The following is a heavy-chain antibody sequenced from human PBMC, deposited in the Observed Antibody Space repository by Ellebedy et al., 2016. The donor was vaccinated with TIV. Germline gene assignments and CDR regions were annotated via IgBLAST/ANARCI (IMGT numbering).Heavy chain of an antibody. CDR3: ARARDNWNLN. Sequence: MPSETLSLTCAVFGDSVTNSAYWWSWVRQSPGKGLEWIGEVSHSGHNNYTQSLKSRVTISLVESKTQISLRLTSVTAADTAVYYCARARDNWNLNWGQGTLVTVSS. CDR2: VSHSGHN. D-gene: IGHD1-1*01. CDR1: GDSVTNSAYW. J-gene: IGHJ4*02. V-gene: IGHV4-4*02.